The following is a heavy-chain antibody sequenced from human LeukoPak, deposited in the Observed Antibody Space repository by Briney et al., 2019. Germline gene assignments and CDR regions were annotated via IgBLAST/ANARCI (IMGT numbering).Heavy chain of an antibody. J-gene: IGHJ6*03. CDR2: INHSGST. V-gene: IGHV4-34*01. CDR1: GGSFSGYY. CDR3: ARSRFLEWLPTYYYYYMDV. D-gene: IGHD3-3*01. Sequence: PSETLSLTCAVYGGSFSGYYWSWIRQPPGKGLEWIGEINHSGSTNYNPSLKSRVTISVDTSRNQFSLKLSSVTAADTAVYYCARSRFLEWLPTYYYYYMDVWGKGTTVTVSS.